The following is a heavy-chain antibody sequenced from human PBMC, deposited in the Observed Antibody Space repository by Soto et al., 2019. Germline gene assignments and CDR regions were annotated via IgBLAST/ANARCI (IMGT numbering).Heavy chain of an antibody. D-gene: IGHD5-18*01. CDR3: AKDLGYSYGYWVGY. J-gene: IGHJ4*02. CDR1: GFTFSSYA. CDR2: ITDTGDST. Sequence: GGSLRLSCAASGFTFSSYAMIWVRQAPGKGLEWVSAITDTGDSTCYADSVKGRFTISRDNSKNTLFLQMNSLSAEDTAIYYCAKDLGYSYGYWVGYWGQGTLVTVSS. V-gene: IGHV3-23*01.